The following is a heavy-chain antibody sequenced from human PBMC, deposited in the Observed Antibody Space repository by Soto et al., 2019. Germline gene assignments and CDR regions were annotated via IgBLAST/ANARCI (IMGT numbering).Heavy chain of an antibody. Sequence: GGSLRLSCAASGFTFSSYSMNWVRQAPGKGLEWVSSISSSSSYIYYADSVKGRFTISRDNAKSSLYLQMNSLRAEDTAVYYCARDITMVRGVMYYWGQGTLVTVSS. V-gene: IGHV3-21*01. CDR1: GFTFSSYS. J-gene: IGHJ4*02. CDR2: ISSSSSYI. D-gene: IGHD3-10*01. CDR3: ARDITMVRGVMYY.